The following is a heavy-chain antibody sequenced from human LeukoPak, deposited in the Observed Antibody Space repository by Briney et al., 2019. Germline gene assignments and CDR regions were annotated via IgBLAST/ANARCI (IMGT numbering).Heavy chain of an antibody. CDR3: ARGYSTSWTYSFDY. D-gene: IGHD6-13*01. Sequence: PSETLSLTCTVSDGAITGYYWGWIRQPPGKGLDWIGHLHYGGSTNYNPSLKSRVTISVDTSKNHFSLKLSSVTAADTAVYYCARGYSTSWTYSFDYWGQGALVTVSS. V-gene: IGHV4-59*01. CDR2: LHYGGST. CDR1: DGAITGYY. J-gene: IGHJ4*02.